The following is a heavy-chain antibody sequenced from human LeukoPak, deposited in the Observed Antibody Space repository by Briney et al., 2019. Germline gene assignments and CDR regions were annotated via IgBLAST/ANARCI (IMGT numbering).Heavy chain of an antibody. V-gene: IGHV4-39*07. CDR1: GGSISSSKYY. J-gene: IGHJ4*02. Sequence: SETLSLTCTVSGGSISSSKYYWSWIRQPPGKGLEWIGEINHSGSTNYNPSLKSRVTISVDTSKNQFSLKLSSVTAADTAVYYCASVDTAMGPFDYWGQGTLVTVSS. CDR3: ASVDTAMGPFDY. CDR2: INHSGST. D-gene: IGHD5-18*01.